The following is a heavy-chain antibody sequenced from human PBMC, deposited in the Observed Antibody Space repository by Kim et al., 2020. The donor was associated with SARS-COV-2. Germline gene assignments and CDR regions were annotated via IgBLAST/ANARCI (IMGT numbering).Heavy chain of an antibody. J-gene: IGHJ4*02. CDR2: IYYSGNT. V-gene: IGHV4-39*01. D-gene: IGHD1-26*01. Sequence: SETLSLTCTVSGGSISSSNYYWGWIRQPPGKGLEWIGSIYYSGNTYYNPSLKSRVTISVDTSKNQFSLKLSSVTAADTAVYYCARLRLRGGSYPGGVDYWGQGTLVTVSS. CDR3: ARLRLRGGSYPGGVDY. CDR1: GGSISSSNYY.